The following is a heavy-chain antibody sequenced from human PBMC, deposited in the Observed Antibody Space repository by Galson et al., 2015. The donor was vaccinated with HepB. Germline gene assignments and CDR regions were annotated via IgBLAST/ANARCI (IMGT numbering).Heavy chain of an antibody. CDR2: IKSKTDGGTT. CDR3: GYCSSTSCYTGVAGAFDI. D-gene: IGHD2-2*02. Sequence: SLRLSCAASGFTFSNAWMNWVRQAPGKGLEWVGRIKSKTDGGTTDYAAPVKGRFTISRDDSKNTLYLQMNSLKTEDTAVYYCGYCSSTSCYTGVAGAFDIWGQVTMVTVSS. J-gene: IGHJ3*02. V-gene: IGHV3-15*07. CDR1: GFTFSNAW.